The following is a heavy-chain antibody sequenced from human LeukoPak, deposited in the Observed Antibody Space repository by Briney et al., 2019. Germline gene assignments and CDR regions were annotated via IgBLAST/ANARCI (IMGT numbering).Heavy chain of an antibody. CDR1: GGSINSHY. Sequence: PSETLSLTCAVSGGSINSHYWGWIRQPPGKGLQWIGDIYYTGKNNYNPSLKSRVTISLDTSKDHLSLTLTSVVAADTAIYYCVRRDPGWNYFDYWGQGILVTVSS. D-gene: IGHD6-19*01. CDR2: IYYTGKN. CDR3: VRRDPGWNYFDY. J-gene: IGHJ4*02. V-gene: IGHV4-59*08.